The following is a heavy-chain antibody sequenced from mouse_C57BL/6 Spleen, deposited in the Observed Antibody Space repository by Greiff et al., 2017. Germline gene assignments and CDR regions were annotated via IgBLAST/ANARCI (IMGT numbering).Heavy chain of an antibody. V-gene: IGHV1-26*01. Sequence: VQLQQSGPELVKPGASVKISCKASGYTFTDYYMNWVKQSHGKSLEWIGDINPNNGGTSYNQKFKGKATLTVDKSSSTAYMEHRSLTSEDSAVYYCAEPYGSSYRGYYFSCWGQGTTVTVSS. CDR3: AEPYGSSYRGYYFSC. D-gene: IGHD1-1*01. CDR2: INPNNGGT. CDR1: GYTFTDYY. J-gene: IGHJ2*01.